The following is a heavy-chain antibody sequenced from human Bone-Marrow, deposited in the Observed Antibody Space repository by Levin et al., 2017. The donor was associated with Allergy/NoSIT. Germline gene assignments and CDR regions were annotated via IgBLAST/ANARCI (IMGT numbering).Heavy chain of an antibody. V-gene: IGHV3-11*01. D-gene: IGHD5-24*01. J-gene: IGHJ6*02. Sequence: GGSLRLSCAASGFTLSDYYMSWIRQAPGKGLEWVSYISSRGTTMYLADSVKGRFTISRDNAKNSLSLQMNSLRADDTAVYYCARDEIGYKFPHQYYYGLDVWGQGTTVTVSS. CDR3: ARDEIGYKFPHQYYYGLDV. CDR1: GFTLSDYY. CDR2: ISSRGTTM.